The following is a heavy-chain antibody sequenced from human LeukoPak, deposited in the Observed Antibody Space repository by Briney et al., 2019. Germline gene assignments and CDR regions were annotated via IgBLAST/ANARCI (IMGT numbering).Heavy chain of an antibody. V-gene: IGHV4-59*02. CDR2: LSYTGKT. D-gene: IGHD2/OR15-2a*01. CDR3: SEGYFEPFDH. CDR1: GASVSSSH. Sequence: SESLSLTCVVSGASVSSSHWNWIRQLPGKGLEWIGCLSYTGKTDYNPSLTSRVTISLDASKNQVSLKLRSLTAADTAVYYCSEGYFEPFDHWGQGTLVTVSS. J-gene: IGHJ4*02.